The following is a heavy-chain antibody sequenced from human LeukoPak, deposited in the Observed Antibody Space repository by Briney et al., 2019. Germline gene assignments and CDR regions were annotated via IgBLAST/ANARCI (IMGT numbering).Heavy chain of an antibody. CDR3: ATDYDFWSGYPSYGMDV. D-gene: IGHD3-3*01. Sequence: NSSETLSLTCAVYGGSFSGYYWSWIRQPPGKGLEWIGEINHSGSTNYNPSLKSRVTISVDTSKNQFSLKLSSVTAADTAVYYCATDYDFWSGYPSYGMDVWGQGTTVTVSS. CDR1: GGSFSGYY. J-gene: IGHJ6*02. V-gene: IGHV4-34*01. CDR2: INHSGST.